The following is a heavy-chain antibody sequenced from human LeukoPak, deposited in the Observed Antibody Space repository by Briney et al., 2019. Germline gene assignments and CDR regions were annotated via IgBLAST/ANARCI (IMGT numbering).Heavy chain of an antibody. J-gene: IGHJ4*02. V-gene: IGHV3-23*01. D-gene: IGHD3-22*01. CDR1: GFTFDYYW. Sequence: GGSLRLSCAASGFTFDYYWMHWVRQAPGKGLEWVSAISGSGGSTYYADSVKGRFTISRDNSKNTLYLQMNSLRAEDTAVYYCAKDTYYYDSSGYYFHDYWGQGTLVTVSS. CDR2: ISGSGGST. CDR3: AKDTYYYDSSGYYFHDY.